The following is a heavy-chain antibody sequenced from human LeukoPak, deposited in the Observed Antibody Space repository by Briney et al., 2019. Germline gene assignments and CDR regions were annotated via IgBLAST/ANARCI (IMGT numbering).Heavy chain of an antibody. CDR3: ARGPYSSSWYEGYYFDC. CDR2: IKQDGSEK. Sequence: GGSLRLSCAASGFTFSSYWMSSVRQAPGKGLEWVANIKQDGSEKYYVDSVTGRFTISRDNAKNSLYLQKNSLRAENTAVYYCARGPYSSSWYEGYYFDCWGQGTLVTVSS. D-gene: IGHD6-13*01. V-gene: IGHV3-7*03. J-gene: IGHJ4*02. CDR1: GFTFSSYW.